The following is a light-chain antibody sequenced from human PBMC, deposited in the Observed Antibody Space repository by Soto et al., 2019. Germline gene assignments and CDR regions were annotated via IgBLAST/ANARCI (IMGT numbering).Light chain of an antibody. J-gene: IGKJ1*01. V-gene: IGKV1-5*01. CDR1: QNIGNW. Sequence: DIQMTQSPSTLSASVGDRVTITCRASQNIGNWLAWYQQKPGKTPDLLIYDASSLESGVPLRFSGSVSGTEFTLTISSLQTDDSATYYCQQYNDEPWTFGQGTKVEIK. CDR3: QQYNDEPWT. CDR2: DAS.